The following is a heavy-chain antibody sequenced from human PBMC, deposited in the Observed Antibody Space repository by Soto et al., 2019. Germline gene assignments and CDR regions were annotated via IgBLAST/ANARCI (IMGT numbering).Heavy chain of an antibody. CDR3: ARGVSGYHHN. J-gene: IGHJ4*02. D-gene: IGHD2-2*01. V-gene: IGHV3-64*01. Sequence: EVHLVESGGGLVQSGGSLRLSCSASGFDFSIYTIHWVRQAPGKGLEHVSAVRANGDAKYFAHSVTGRFTISRDNSKSTLYLQMGSLRAEDMAVYYCARGVSGYHHNWGQGTLVIVSS. CDR2: VRANGDAK. CDR1: GFDFSIYT.